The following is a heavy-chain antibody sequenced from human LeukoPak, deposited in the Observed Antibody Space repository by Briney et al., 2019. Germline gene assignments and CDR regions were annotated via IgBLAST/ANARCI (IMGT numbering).Heavy chain of an antibody. CDR3: ARDSTDYYYYMDV. V-gene: IGHV4-61*02. D-gene: IGHD2/OR15-2a*01. J-gene: IGHJ6*03. CDR2: IYTSGST. Sequence: SQTLSLTCTVSGGSISSGSYYWRWIRQPAGKGLEWIGRIYTSGSTNYNPSLKSRVTISVDTSKNQFSLKLSSVTAADTAVYYCARDSTDYYYYMDVWGKGTTVTISS. CDR1: GGSISSGSYY.